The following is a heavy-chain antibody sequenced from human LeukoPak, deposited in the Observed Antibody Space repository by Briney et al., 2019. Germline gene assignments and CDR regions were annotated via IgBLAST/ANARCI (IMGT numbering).Heavy chain of an antibody. CDR3: AKVGSSGKNLDY. V-gene: IGHV3-9*01. CDR1: GFTFDDYA. J-gene: IGHJ4*02. D-gene: IGHD5-18*01. Sequence: HPGGSLRLSCAASGFTFDDYAMHWVRQAPGKGLEWVSGISWSSGSIGCADSVKGRFTISRDNAKNSLYLQMNSLRAEDTALYYCAKVGSSGKNLDYWGQGTLVTASS. CDR2: ISWSSGSI.